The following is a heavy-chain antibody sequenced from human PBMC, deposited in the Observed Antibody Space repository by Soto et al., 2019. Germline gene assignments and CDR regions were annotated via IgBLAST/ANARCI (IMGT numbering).Heavy chain of an antibody. J-gene: IGHJ4*02. CDR1: GFTFSSYG. D-gene: IGHD4-17*01. CDR2: IWYDGSNK. CDR3: ARDRDDYGVLDY. Sequence: QVQLVESGGGVVQPGRSLRLSCAASGFTFSSYGMHWVRQAPGKGLEWVAVIWYDGSNKYYADSVKGRFTISRDNSKNTLYLQMNSLRAADTAVYYCARDRDDYGVLDYWGQGTLVTVSS. V-gene: IGHV3-33*01.